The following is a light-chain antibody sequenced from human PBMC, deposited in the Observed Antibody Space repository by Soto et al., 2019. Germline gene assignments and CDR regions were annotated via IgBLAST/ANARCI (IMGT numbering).Light chain of an antibody. Sequence: QSALTQPASVSGSPGQSITISCTGTSSDVGGYNYVSWYQQHPGKAPKLMIYYVSNRPSGVSNRFSVSKSGNTASLTISGIQAEDEADYYCSSYTSSSTRVFGGGTKLTVL. V-gene: IGLV2-14*01. CDR3: SSYTSSSTRV. CDR1: SSDVGGYNY. CDR2: YVS. J-gene: IGLJ2*01.